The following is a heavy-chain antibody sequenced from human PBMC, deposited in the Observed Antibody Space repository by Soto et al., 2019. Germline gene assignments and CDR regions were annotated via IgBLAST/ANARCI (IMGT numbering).Heavy chain of an antibody. Sequence: HPGGSLRLSCAASGFTFSNYWMSWVRQAPGKGLEWVANIKQDGSEKYYVDSVKGRFTISKDNAKNSLYLQMNSLRAEDTAVYYCARDQASGSYYPVGYYWGQGTLVTVSS. CDR2: IKQDGSEK. CDR1: GFTFSNYW. V-gene: IGHV3-7*01. CDR3: ARDQASGSYYPVGYY. D-gene: IGHD1-26*01. J-gene: IGHJ4*02.